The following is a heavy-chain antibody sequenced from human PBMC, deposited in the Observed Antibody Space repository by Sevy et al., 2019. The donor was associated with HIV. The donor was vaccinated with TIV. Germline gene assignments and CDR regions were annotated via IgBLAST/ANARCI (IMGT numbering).Heavy chain of an antibody. J-gene: IGHJ4*02. CDR2: IYYSGST. D-gene: IGHD3-22*01. CDR1: GGSISSGGYY. CDR3: ARNYYDSSGYYLGGEYYFDY. Sequence: SETLSLTCTVSGGSISSGGYYWSWIRQHPGKGLEWIGYIYYSGSTYYNPSLKGRVTISVDTSKNQFSLKLSSVTAADTAVYYCARNYYDSSGYYLGGEYYFDYWGQGTLVTVSS. V-gene: IGHV4-31*03.